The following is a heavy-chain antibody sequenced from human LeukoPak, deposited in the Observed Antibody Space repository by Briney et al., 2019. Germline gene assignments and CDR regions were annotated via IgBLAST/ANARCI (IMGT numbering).Heavy chain of an antibody. V-gene: IGHV3-7*01. CDR1: GFIFSDYD. Sequence: GGSLRLSCAASGFIFSDYDVHWVRQAPGKGLEWVANIKQDGSETYYVDSVKGRFTISRDNAKNSLSLQMNSLRAEDTAVYYCARQRGSGCLDYWGQGTLVTVSS. CDR3: ARQRGSGCLDY. D-gene: IGHD6-19*01. J-gene: IGHJ4*02. CDR2: IKQDGSET.